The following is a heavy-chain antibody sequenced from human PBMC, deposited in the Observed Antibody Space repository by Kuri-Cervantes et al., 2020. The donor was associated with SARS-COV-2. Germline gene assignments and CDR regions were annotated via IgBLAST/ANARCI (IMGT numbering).Heavy chain of an antibody. CDR1: GFTFSRYG. V-gene: IGHV3-30*18. J-gene: IGHJ4*02. Sequence: GGSLRLSCVASGFTFSRYGMHWVRQAPGKGLEWVAVISSDGSTNKWYGDSVKGRFTISRDNSQNTLYLHMKSLRSEDTAMYYCAKDRVGVQDFWGQGTLVTVSS. D-gene: IGHD2-21*01. CDR2: ISSDGSTNK. CDR3: AKDRVGVQDF.